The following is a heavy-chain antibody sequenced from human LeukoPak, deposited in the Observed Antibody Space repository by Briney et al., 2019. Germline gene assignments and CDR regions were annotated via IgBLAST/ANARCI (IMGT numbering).Heavy chain of an antibody. CDR2: ISYDGSNK. D-gene: IGHD3-10*01. J-gene: IGHJ4*02. Sequence: GGSLRLSCAASGFTFSSYALHWVRQAPGKGLEWVAVISYDGSNKYYADSVKGRFTISRDNSKNTLYLQLNSLRAEDTAVYYCARSLYYYGSGSYLDWGQGTLVTVSS. CDR1: GFTFSSYA. V-gene: IGHV3-30*04. CDR3: ARSLYYYGSGSYLD.